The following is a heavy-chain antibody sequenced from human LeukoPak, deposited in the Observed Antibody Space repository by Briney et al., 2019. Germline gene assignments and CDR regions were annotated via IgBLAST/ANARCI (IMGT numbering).Heavy chain of an antibody. CDR1: SGSISSYY. D-gene: IGHD1-26*01. Sequence: SETLSLTCTVSSGSISSYYWSWIRQPPGKELEWIGYIYYSGTTNYNPSLNSRVTISLDASNKQLSLTLSSVTAADTAVYYCASLELIGEKRGAFHTWGRGTMVTVSS. CDR3: ASLELIGEKRGAFHT. J-gene: IGHJ3*02. CDR2: IYYSGTT. V-gene: IGHV4-59*01.